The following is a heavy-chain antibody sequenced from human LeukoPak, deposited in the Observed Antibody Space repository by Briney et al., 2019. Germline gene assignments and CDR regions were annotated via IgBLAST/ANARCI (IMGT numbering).Heavy chain of an antibody. CDR3: RYGSGSYSFDY. CDR2: IKQDGSEK. Sequence: GGSLRLSCAASGFTFSTYWMTWVRQAPGKGLEWVANIKQDGSEKYHVDSVKGRFTISRDNAKNSLYLQMNSLRAEDTAVYYCRYGSGSYSFDYWGQGTLVTVSS. CDR1: GFTFSTYW. D-gene: IGHD3-10*01. J-gene: IGHJ4*02. V-gene: IGHV3-7*02.